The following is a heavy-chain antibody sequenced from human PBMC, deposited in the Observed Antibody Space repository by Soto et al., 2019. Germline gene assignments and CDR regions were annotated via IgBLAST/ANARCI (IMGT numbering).Heavy chain of an antibody. J-gene: IGHJ4*02. Sequence: EVQLLESGGGLVQPGGSLRLSCAASGFTFSSYTMSWVRQGPGKGLEWVSGISSSGGSTVYADSVKGRFTISRDNFKSTLYLQMNSLRAEAAAVYYCAKGWGDYWGQGTRVTVSS. V-gene: IGHV3-23*01. CDR1: GFTFSSYT. CDR3: AKGWGDY. D-gene: IGHD7-27*01. CDR2: ISSSGGST.